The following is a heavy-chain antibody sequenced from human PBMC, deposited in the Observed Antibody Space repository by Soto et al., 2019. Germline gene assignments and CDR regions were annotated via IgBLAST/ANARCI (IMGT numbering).Heavy chain of an antibody. CDR1: GFTFSSYA. CDR3: AKGVAAANYHNWFDP. J-gene: IGHJ5*02. Sequence: WGSLRLSCAASGFTFSSYAMSWVRQAPGKGLEWVSAISGSGGSTYYADSVKGRFTISRDNSKNTLYLQMNSLRAEDTAVYYCAKGVAAANYHNWFDPWGQGTLVTVSS. D-gene: IGHD6-13*01. CDR2: ISGSGGST. V-gene: IGHV3-23*01.